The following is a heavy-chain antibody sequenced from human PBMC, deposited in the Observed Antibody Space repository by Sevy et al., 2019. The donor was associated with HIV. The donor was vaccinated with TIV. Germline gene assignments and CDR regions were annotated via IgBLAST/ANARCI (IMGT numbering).Heavy chain of an antibody. J-gene: IGHJ4*02. CDR2: IYYSGST. CDR3: ARRTTSMIVVVTPFDY. V-gene: IGHV4-39*01. D-gene: IGHD3-22*01. Sequence: SETLSLTCTVSGGSISSSSYYWGWIRQPPGKGLEWLGSIYYSGSTYYNPSLKSRVTISVDTSKNQFSLKLSSVTAADTAVYYCARRTTSMIVVVTPFDYWGQGTLVTVSS. CDR1: GGSISSSSYY.